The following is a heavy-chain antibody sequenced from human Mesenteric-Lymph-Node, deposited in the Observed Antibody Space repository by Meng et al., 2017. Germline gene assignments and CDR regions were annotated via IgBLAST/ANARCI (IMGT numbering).Heavy chain of an antibody. CDR1: GGSVNSGSYY. Sequence: SETLSLTCTVSGGSVNSGSYYWSWIRQPPGKGLEWIGYIHNSGRTNYNPSLKSRVTISVDTSKNQFSLKLSSVTAADTAVYYCARDRSKTYYYGSGSYRYFDYWGQGTLVTVSS. CDR2: IHNSGRT. D-gene: IGHD3-10*01. V-gene: IGHV4-61*01. CDR3: ARDRSKTYYYGSGSYRYFDY. J-gene: IGHJ4*02.